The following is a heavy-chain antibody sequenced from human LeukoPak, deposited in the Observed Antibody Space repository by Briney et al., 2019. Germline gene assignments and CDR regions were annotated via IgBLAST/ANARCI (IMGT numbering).Heavy chain of an antibody. D-gene: IGHD5-18*01. J-gene: IGHJ4*02. CDR1: GFTFSSYS. CDR3: ARDRRYSYGTDY. Sequence: GGSLRLCCAASGFTFSSYSMNWVRQAPGKGLEWVSYISSSSSTIYYADSVKGRLTIPIDNAKNSLYLQMNSLRSEHTAVYYCARDRRYSYGTDYWGQGTLVTVSS. CDR2: ISSSSSTI. V-gene: IGHV3-48*01.